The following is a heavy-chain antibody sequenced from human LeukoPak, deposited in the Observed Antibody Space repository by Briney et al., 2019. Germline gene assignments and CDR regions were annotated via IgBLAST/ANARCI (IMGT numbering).Heavy chain of an antibody. CDR2: ISSSSSYI. CDR1: GFTFSSYG. D-gene: IGHD3-3*01. CDR3: AREFWRGGDGPVDY. V-gene: IGHV3-21*01. J-gene: IGHJ4*02. Sequence: GGSLRLSCAASGFTFSSYGMNWVRQAPGKGLEWVSSISSSSSYIYYADSVKGRFTISRDNAKNSLYLQMNSLRAEDTAVYYCAREFWRGGDGPVDYWGQGTLVTVSS.